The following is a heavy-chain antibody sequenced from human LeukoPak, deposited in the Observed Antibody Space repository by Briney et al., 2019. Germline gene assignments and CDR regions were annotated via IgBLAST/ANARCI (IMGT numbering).Heavy chain of an antibody. Sequence: GGSLRLSCAASGFTVSSNYMSWVRQAPGKGLEWVSVIYSGGSTYYADSVKGRFTISRDNSKNTLYLQMNSLRAEDTAVYCCARDMTSSGWYASPFDYWGQGTLVTVSS. V-gene: IGHV3-66*01. CDR2: IYSGGST. D-gene: IGHD6-19*01. CDR1: GFTVSSNY. CDR3: ARDMTSSGWYASPFDY. J-gene: IGHJ4*02.